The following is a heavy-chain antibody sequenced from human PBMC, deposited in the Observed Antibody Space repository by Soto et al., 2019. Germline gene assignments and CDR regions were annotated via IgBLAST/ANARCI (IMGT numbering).Heavy chain of an antibody. J-gene: IGHJ5*02. D-gene: IGHD6-19*01. V-gene: IGHV3-48*03. CDR1: GFIFSRYE. CDR2: ISSSGSTK. CDR3: ARAGGSGWYDNWFDP. Sequence: GGSLRLSCVGSGFIFSRYEMSWVRQAPGKGLEWISDISSSGSTKYYADSVKGRFTISRDNARKSLYLQMNSLRAEDTAVYYCARAGGSGWYDNWFDPWGQGTLVTVSS.